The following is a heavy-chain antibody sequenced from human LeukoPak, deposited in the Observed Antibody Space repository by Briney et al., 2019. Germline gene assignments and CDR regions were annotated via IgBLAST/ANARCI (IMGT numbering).Heavy chain of an antibody. Sequence: ASVKVSCKASGGTFSSYAISWVRQAPGQGLEWMGGIIPIFGTANYAQKFQGRVTITADESTSTAYMELSSLRSEDTAVYYCARTKQWLVRGYYYYYGMDVWGQGTTVTVSS. D-gene: IGHD6-19*01. V-gene: IGHV1-69*13. CDR1: GGTFSSYA. J-gene: IGHJ6*02. CDR2: IIPIFGTA. CDR3: ARTKQWLVRGYYYYYGMDV.